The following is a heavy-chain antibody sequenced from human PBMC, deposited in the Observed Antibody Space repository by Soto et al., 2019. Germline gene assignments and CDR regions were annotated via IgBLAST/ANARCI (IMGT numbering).Heavy chain of an antibody. Sequence: PGGSLRLSCAASGFTFSSYAMSWVRQAPGKGLEWVSAVSGSGGSTYYADSVKGRFTISRDNSKNTLYLQMNSLRAEDTAVYYCAKVMKEQWLVHSRPYYFDYWGQGTLVTVSS. V-gene: IGHV3-23*01. CDR3: AKVMKEQWLVHSRPYYFDY. CDR2: VSGSGGST. CDR1: GFTFSSYA. J-gene: IGHJ4*02. D-gene: IGHD6-19*01.